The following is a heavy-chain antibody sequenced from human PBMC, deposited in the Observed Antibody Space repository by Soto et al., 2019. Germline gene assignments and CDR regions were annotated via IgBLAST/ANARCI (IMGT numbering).Heavy chain of an antibody. Sequence: LRLSCAASGFTFSGSAIHWVRQASGKGLEWVGRIRSKASAYATGYAASVKGRFTISRDDSRNTAYLQVNSLKTEDTAVYYCTRVETTSFDYWGQGSLFTVSS. V-gene: IGHV3-73*01. CDR2: IRSKASAYAT. CDR3: TRVETTSFDY. J-gene: IGHJ4*02. D-gene: IGHD1-26*01. CDR1: GFTFSGSA.